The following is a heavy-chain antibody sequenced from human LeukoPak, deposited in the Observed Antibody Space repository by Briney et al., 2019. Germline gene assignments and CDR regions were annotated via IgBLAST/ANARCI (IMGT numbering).Heavy chain of an antibody. Sequence: GGSLRLSCAASGFTFSSNYMSWVRQALGKGLEWVSVIYSGGSTYYADSVKGRFTISRDNSKNTLYLQMNSLRAEDTAVYYCASTMSITIFGVVTNAHYGMDVWGQGTTVTVSS. CDR1: GFTFSSNY. J-gene: IGHJ6*02. CDR3: ASTMSITIFGVVTNAHYGMDV. V-gene: IGHV3-53*01. D-gene: IGHD3-3*01. CDR2: IYSGGST.